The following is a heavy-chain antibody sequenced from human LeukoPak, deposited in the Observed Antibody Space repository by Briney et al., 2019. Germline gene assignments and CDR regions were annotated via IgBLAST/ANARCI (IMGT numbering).Heavy chain of an antibody. CDR1: GGSFSGYY. V-gene: IGHV4-34*01. CDR2: INHSGST. J-gene: IGHJ4*02. D-gene: IGHD3-16*02. CDR3: ARRYDYVWGSYRYKGSYFDY. Sequence: KPSETLSLTCAVYGGSFSGYYWSWIRQPPGKGLEWIGEINHSGSTNYNPSLKSRVTISVDTSKNQFSLKLSSVTAADTTVYYCARRYDYVWGSYRYKGSYFDYWGQGTLVTVSS.